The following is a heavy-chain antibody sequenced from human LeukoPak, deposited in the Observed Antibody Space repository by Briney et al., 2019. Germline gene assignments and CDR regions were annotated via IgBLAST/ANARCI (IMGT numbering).Heavy chain of an antibody. J-gene: IGHJ4*02. Sequence: GGSLRLSCAASGFTFSSYAMSWVRQAPGKGLEWVSAISGSGGSTYYADSVKGRFTISRDNSKSTLYLQMNSLRAEDTAVYYCAKDPTAPTTTVTRPPSPTPNNWGQGTLVTVSS. CDR3: AKDPTAPTTTVTRPPSPTPNN. V-gene: IGHV3-23*01. D-gene: IGHD4-17*01. CDR2: ISGSGGST. CDR1: GFTFSSYA.